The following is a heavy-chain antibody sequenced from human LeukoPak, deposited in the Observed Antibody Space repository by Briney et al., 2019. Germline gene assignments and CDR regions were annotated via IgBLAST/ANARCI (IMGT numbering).Heavy chain of an antibody. CDR1: GFTFSGSA. V-gene: IGHV3-73*01. J-gene: IGHJ2*01. D-gene: IGHD1-26*01. CDR2: IRSKANSYAT. Sequence: PGGSLRLSCAASGFTFSGSAMHWVRQASGKGLEWVGRIRSKANSYATAYAASVKGRFTISRDDSKNTAYLQMNSLKAEDTAVYYCTRLVGAVHWHFDLWGRGTLVTVSS. CDR3: TRLVGAVHWHFDL.